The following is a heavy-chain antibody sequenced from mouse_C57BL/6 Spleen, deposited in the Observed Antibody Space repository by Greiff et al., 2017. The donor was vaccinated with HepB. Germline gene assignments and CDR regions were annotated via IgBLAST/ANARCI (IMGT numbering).Heavy chain of an antibody. CDR2: INPNNGGT. Sequence: EVQLQQSGPELVKPGASVKIPCKASGYTFTDYNMDWVKQSHGKSLEWIGDINPNNGGTIYNQKFKGKATLTVDKSSSTAYMELRSLTSEDTAVYYCARGGILLRLWYFDVWGTGTTVTVSS. CDR1: GYTFTDYN. J-gene: IGHJ1*03. CDR3: ARGGILLRLWYFDV. D-gene: IGHD1-1*01. V-gene: IGHV1-18*01.